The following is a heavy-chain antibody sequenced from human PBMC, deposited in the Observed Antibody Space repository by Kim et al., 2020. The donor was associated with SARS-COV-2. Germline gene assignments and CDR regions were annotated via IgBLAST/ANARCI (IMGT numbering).Heavy chain of an antibody. CDR3: ARVGQQLPYFDY. Sequence: GGSLRLSCAASGFTFSSYGMHWVRQAPGKGLEWVAVIWYDGSNKYYADSVKGRFTISRDNSKNTLYLQMNSLRAEDTAVYYCARVGQQLPYFDYWGQGTLVTVSS. D-gene: IGHD6-13*01. V-gene: IGHV3-33*01. CDR2: IWYDGSNK. CDR1: GFTFSSYG. J-gene: IGHJ4*02.